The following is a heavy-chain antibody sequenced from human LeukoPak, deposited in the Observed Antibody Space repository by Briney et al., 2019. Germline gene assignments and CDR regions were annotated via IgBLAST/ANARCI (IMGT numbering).Heavy chain of an antibody. D-gene: IGHD3-3*01. CDR1: GFTFSNAW. V-gene: IGHV3-15*07. CDR3: TSSYYDFWSAYLDY. CDR2: IKSKTDGGTT. Sequence: PGGSLRLSCAASGFTFSNAWMNWVRQAPGKGLEWVGRIKSKTDGGTTDYAAPVKGRFTTSRDDSKNTLYLQMNSLKTEDTAVYYCTSSYYDFWSAYLDYWGQGTLVTVSS. J-gene: IGHJ4*02.